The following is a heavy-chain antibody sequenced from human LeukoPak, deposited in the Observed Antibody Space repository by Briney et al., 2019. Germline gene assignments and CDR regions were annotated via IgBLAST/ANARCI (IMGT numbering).Heavy chain of an antibody. CDR3: ARGGGVAGTPYNPYDY. CDR1: GGSISSYY. J-gene: IGHJ4*02. D-gene: IGHD6-19*01. V-gene: IGHV4-59*01. CDR2: IYYSGST. Sequence: SETLSLTCTVSGGSISSYYWSWIRQPPGEGLEWIGYIYYSGSTNYNPSLKSRVTISVDTSKNQFSLKLSSVTAADTAVYYCARGGGVAGTPYNPYDYWGQGTLVTVSS.